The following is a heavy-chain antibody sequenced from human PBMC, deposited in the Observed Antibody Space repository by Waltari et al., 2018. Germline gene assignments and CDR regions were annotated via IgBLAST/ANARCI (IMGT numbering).Heavy chain of an antibody. V-gene: IGHV3-9*01. CDR2: ISWNSGSI. D-gene: IGHD6-19*01. CDR1: GFTFDDYA. J-gene: IGHJ4*02. Sequence: EVQLVESGGGLVQPGRSLSLSCAASGFTFDDYAMLGVRQAPGKGLEWVSGISWNSGSIGYADSVKGRFTISRDNAKNSLYPQMNSLRAEDTALYYCAKANEEGISSGCYNWGQGTLVTVSS. CDR3: AKANEEGISSGCYN.